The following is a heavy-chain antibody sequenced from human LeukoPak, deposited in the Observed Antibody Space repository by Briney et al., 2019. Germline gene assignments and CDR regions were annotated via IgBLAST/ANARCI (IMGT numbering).Heavy chain of an antibody. CDR2: INSDGINT. J-gene: IGHJ3*02. Sequence: GGSLRLSCAASGFTFSNYWMHWVRQAPGKGLVWVSRINSDGINTSYADSVKGRFTISRDNAKNSLYLQMNSLRAEDTAVYYCASSSWYAAFDIWGQGTMVTVSS. CDR1: GFTFSNYW. CDR3: ASSSWYAAFDI. D-gene: IGHD6-13*01. V-gene: IGHV3-74*01.